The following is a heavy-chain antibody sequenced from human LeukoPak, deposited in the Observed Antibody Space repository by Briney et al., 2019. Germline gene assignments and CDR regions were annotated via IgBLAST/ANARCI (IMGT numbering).Heavy chain of an antibody. D-gene: IGHD6-6*01. Sequence: ASVKVSCKASGYTFTGYYMHWVRQAPGQGLEWMGWINPNSGGTNYAQKFQGRVTMTRDTSISTAYMEPSRLRSDDTAVYYCARFVYSSSFNWFDPWGQGTLVTVSS. V-gene: IGHV1-2*02. CDR3: ARFVYSSSFNWFDP. CDR1: GYTFTGYY. J-gene: IGHJ5*02. CDR2: INPNSGGT.